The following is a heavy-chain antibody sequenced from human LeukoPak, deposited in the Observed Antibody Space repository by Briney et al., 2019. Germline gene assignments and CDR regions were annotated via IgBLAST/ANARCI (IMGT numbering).Heavy chain of an antibody. CDR2: ISGSGGST. CDR3: AKDDSYAPSSPDY. V-gene: IGHV3-23*01. D-gene: IGHD5-18*01. Sequence: PGGSLRLSCAASGFTFSSYAMSWARQAPGKGLEWVSAISGSGGSTYYADSVKGRFTISRDNSKNTLYLQMNSLRAEDTAVYYCAKDDSYAPSSPDYWGQGTLVTVSS. CDR1: GFTFSSYA. J-gene: IGHJ4*02.